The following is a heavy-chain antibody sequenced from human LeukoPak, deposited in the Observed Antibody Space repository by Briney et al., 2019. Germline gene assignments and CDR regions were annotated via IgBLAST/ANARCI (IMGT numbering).Heavy chain of an antibody. V-gene: IGHV6-1*01. CDR1: GDNVFSNSTA. D-gene: IGHD2-2*01. CDR3: ARRLSQYDCFDP. J-gene: IGHJ5*02. CDR2: TFYRSKWYS. Sequence: SQTLSLTCAIFGDNVFSNSTAWNWIRQSPSRGLEWLGRTFYRSKWYSGYARSMQGRITVSPDTSKNQFSLHLNSVTPEDTAVYYCARRLSQYDCFDPWGQGILVTVSS.